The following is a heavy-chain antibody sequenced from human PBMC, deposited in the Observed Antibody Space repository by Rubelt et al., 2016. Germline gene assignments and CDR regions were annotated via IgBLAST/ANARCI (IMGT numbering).Heavy chain of an antibody. CDR3: ARGSIAAAWV. CDR1: GFTFGGYS. CDR2: ISSSSSLI. Sequence: VRPGGSLRLSCAASGFTFGGYSMNWLRQAPGKGLEWVSYISSSSSLIYYADSVKGRFTISRDNAKNSLYLQMNSLRAADTAVYYCARGSIAAAWVWGQGTLVTVSS. V-gene: IGHV3-48*04. J-gene: IGHJ4*02. D-gene: IGHD6-25*01.